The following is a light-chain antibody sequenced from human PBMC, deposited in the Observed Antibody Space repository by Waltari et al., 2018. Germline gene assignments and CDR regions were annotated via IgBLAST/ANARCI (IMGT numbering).Light chain of an antibody. V-gene: IGLV2-14*03. CDR2: DVT. J-gene: IGLJ1*01. CDR1: SSDVGYYNY. Sequence: QSALTQPASLSGSPGQSITISCTGTSSDVGYYNYVSWYQHYPGKAPKLIIYDVTNRPSGVSSRFSGSKSGNMASLTISGLQAEDETDYYCSSYTTSGLYVFGSGTQVTVL. CDR3: SSYTTSGLYV.